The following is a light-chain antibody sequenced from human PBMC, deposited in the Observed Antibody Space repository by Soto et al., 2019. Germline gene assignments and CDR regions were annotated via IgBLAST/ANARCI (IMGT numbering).Light chain of an antibody. CDR2: WAS. CDR1: QNVLYSPNNKNY. V-gene: IGKV4-1*01. Sequence: DIVMTQSPDSLAVSLGERATINCKSSQNVLYSPNNKNYLAWYQQKPGQPPKLLVYWASTRESGVPDRFSGSGSGTDFTLTISSLQPEDVAAYYCQKYNSAPLTFGGGTKVDIK. J-gene: IGKJ4*01. CDR3: QKYNSAPLT.